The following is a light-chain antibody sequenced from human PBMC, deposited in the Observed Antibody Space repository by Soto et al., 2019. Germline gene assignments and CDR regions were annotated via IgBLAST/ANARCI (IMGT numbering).Light chain of an antibody. CDR3: QQYGSSPPYT. CDR1: QSVSNNY. V-gene: IGKV3-20*01. CDR2: GSS. J-gene: IGKJ2*01. Sequence: EVVLTQSPGTLSLSPGERATLSCRASQSVSNNYLAWYQQKPGQSPKLLIFGSSDRATGIPDRFSCSGSGTDFTLTISRLEPEDFAVYYCQQYGSSPPYTFGQGTKLELK.